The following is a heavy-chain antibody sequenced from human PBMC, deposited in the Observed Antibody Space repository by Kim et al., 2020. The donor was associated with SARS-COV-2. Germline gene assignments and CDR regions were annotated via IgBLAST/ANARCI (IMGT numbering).Heavy chain of an antibody. V-gene: IGHV3-23*01. CDR3: AKARGARPSVYYFDD. Sequence: GGSLRLSCAASGFTFSGCAMSWVRQAPGKGLEWVSGISYSGDSTYYADSVKGRFTISRDTSKNTLYLQVNSLRAEDTAVYYCAKARGARPSVYYFDDWGQGTLVTVSS. J-gene: IGHJ4*02. D-gene: IGHD6-6*01. CDR2: ISYSGDST. CDR1: GFTFSGCA.